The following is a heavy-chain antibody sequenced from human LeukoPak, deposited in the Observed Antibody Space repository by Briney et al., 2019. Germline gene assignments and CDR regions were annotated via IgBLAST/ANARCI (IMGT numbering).Heavy chain of an antibody. Sequence: GGSLRLSCAASGFTFSDYYMSWIRQAPGKGLEWVPYISSSSSYTNYADSVKGRFTISRDNAKNSLYLQMNSLRAEDTAVYYCARVPSQGKTYYYDSWGQGTLVTVSS. CDR2: ISSSSSYT. CDR3: ARVPSQGKTYYYDS. V-gene: IGHV3-11*06. CDR1: GFTFSDYY. J-gene: IGHJ4*02. D-gene: IGHD3-22*01.